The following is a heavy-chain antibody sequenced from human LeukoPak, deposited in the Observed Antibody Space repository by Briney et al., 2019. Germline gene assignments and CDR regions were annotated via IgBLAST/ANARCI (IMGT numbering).Heavy chain of an antibody. J-gene: IGHJ4*02. V-gene: IGHV3-23*01. CDR3: AKDPSGAAAGTGVDY. CDR1: GFTFNSYA. CDR2: ISGSGGST. Sequence: PGGSLRLSCAASGFTFNSYAMSWVRQAPGKGLEWVSAISGSGGSTYYADSVRGRFTISRDNSKDTLYLQMNSLRAEDAALYACAKDPSGAAAGTGVDYWGQGPLVPASP. D-gene: IGHD6-13*01.